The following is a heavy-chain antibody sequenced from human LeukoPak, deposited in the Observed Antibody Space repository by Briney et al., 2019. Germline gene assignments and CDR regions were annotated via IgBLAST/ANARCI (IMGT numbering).Heavy chain of an antibody. J-gene: IGHJ3*02. CDR1: GGSLSTYY. D-gene: IGHD1-26*01. V-gene: IGHV4-59*08. Sequence: SETLSLTCTVSGGSLSTYYWSWIRQPPGKGLEWIGYIYNSGSTNYSPSLRSRVTISVDTSKNQFSLKLSSVTAADTAVYYCARQYSGTYDDAFNIWGQGTMVTVSS. CDR3: ARQYSGTYDDAFNI. CDR2: IYNSGST.